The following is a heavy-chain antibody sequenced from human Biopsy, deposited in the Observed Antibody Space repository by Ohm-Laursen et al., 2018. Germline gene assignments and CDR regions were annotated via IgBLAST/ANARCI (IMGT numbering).Heavy chain of an antibody. CDR1: GGSISSETNY. V-gene: IGHV4-39*01. CDR2: IFYGGIT. CDR3: ARHPTGFWFDP. J-gene: IGHJ5*02. Sequence: SDTLSLTCTVSGGSISSETNYWGWIRQPPGKGLEWIGSIFYGGITYYNPSLKSRVTISVDTSKNQFSLNLSSVTGADTAVYYCARHPTGFWFDPWGQGTVVTVSS.